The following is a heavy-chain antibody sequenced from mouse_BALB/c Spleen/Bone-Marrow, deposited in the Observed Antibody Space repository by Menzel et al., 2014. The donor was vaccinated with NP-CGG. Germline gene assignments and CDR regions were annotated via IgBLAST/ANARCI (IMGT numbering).Heavy chain of an antibody. Sequence: QVQLKHSGAELVRSGASVKMSCKASGYTFTSHIMHWVKQTPGQGLEWIGYIYPGNDGTNYDQKFKGKATLTADTSSSTAYMQISSLTSEDSAVYFCAREGYYGSSPFAYWGQGTLVTVSA. CDR1: GYTFTSHI. V-gene: IGHV1-12*01. J-gene: IGHJ3*01. D-gene: IGHD1-1*01. CDR3: AREGYYGSSPFAY. CDR2: IYPGNDGT.